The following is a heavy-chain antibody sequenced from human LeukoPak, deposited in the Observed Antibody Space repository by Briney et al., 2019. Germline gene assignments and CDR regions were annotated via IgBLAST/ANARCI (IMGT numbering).Heavy chain of an antibody. CDR1: GFTFGTNA. J-gene: IGHJ4*02. CDR2: INTDGSST. Sequence: GGSLRLSCAASGFTFGTNAMSWVRQAPGKGLVWVSRINTDGSSTSYADSVKGRFTISRDNAKNTLYLQMNSLRAEDTAVYYCARGDYDFWSGPTHYDYWGQGILVTVSS. V-gene: IGHV3-74*01. CDR3: ARGDYDFWSGPTHYDY. D-gene: IGHD3-3*01.